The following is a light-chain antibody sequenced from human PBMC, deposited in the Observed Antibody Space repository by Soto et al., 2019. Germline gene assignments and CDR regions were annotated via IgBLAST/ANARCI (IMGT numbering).Light chain of an antibody. CDR3: SSYAGTLNNVV. Sequence: QSALTQPPSASGSPGQSVTISCTGSSSDVGGYKYVSWYQQHPGKVPKLMIYEVNKRPSGVPDRFSGSKSGDTASLTVSGLQAEDEADYYCSSYAGTLNNVVFGGGTKLTVL. CDR1: SSDVGGYKY. J-gene: IGLJ2*01. CDR2: EVN. V-gene: IGLV2-8*01.